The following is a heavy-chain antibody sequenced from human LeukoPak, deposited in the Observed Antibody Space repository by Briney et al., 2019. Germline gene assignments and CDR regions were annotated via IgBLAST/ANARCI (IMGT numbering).Heavy chain of an antibody. CDR1: GYTFTGYY. CDR2: INPNSGGT. V-gene: IGHV1-2*04. Sequence: ASVKVSCKASGYTFTGYYMHWVRQAHGQGLEWMGWINPNSGGTNYAQKFQGWVTMTRDTSISTAYMELSRLRSDDTAVYYCARDGGTTGTDNWFDPWGQGTPVTVSS. J-gene: IGHJ5*02. CDR3: ARDGGTTGTDNWFDP. D-gene: IGHD1-1*01.